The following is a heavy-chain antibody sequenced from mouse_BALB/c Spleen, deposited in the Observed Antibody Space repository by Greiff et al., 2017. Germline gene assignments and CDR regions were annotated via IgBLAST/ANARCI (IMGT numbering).Heavy chain of an antibody. CDR1: GFAFSSYD. J-gene: IGHJ3*01. D-gene: IGHD2-1*01. V-gene: IGHV5-12-1*01. CDR3: ASDGNYLVY. CDR2: ISSGGGST. Sequence: EVMLVESGGGLVKPGGSLKLSCAASGFAFSSYDMSWVRQTPEKRLEWVAYISSGGGSTYYPDTVKGRFTISRDNAKNTLYLQMSSLKSEDTAMYYCASDGNYLVYWGQGTLVTVSA.